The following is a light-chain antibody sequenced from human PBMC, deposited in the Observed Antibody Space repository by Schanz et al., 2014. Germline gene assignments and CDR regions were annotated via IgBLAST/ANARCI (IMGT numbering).Light chain of an antibody. CDR2: EVS. V-gene: IGLV2-8*01. J-gene: IGLJ3*02. CDR1: SSDVGGYNY. Sequence: QSALTQPPSASGSPGQSVTISCTGTSSDVGGYNYVSWYQQHPGKAPKLMISEVSKRPSGFPDRFSGSKSGNTASLTVSGLQAEDEADYYCNSYAGSNNWVFGGGTKVTVL. CDR3: NSYAGSNNWV.